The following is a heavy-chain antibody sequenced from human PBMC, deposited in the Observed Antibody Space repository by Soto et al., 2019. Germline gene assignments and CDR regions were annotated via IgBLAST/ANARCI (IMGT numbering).Heavy chain of an antibody. Sequence: QVHLVQSGAEVKKPGSSVKVSCKASGGTFSSYGISWVRQAPGQGLEWMGGIIPLFNTSKYAQKFQGRVTITADESTSTAYMELSSLTSEDTAFYYCARDRYSDSSGFYFESGYWGQGTLVTVS. CDR2: IIPLFNTS. CDR1: GGTFSSYG. J-gene: IGHJ4*02. D-gene: IGHD3-22*01. CDR3: ARDRYSDSSGFYFESGY. V-gene: IGHV1-69*12.